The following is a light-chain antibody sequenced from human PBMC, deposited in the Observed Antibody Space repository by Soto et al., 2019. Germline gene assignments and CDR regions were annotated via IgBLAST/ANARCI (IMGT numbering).Light chain of an antibody. CDR2: GAS. CDR1: QSISNY. J-gene: IGKJ1*01. Sequence: DIQMTQSPSSLSASVGDRVTITCRAGQSISNYLNWYQQKPGKAPKVLIYGASSLQSGVPSRFSGSGSGTDFTLTISSLQPEDFATYYCQQSYSTPTFGQGTRWIS. V-gene: IGKV1-39*01. CDR3: QQSYSTPT.